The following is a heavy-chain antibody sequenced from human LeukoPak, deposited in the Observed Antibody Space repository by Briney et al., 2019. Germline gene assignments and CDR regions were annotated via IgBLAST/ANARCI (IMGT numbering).Heavy chain of an antibody. J-gene: IGHJ4*02. CDR1: GYSISSGYY. D-gene: IGHD2-15*01. Sequence: SETLSLTCTVSGYSISSGYYWGWIRQPPGKGLEWIGSIYHIGGTYYNPSLKSRGTISVDTSKHQSSLKLSSVTAADTAVYYCARDRSSCSGGSCTEVLDYWGQGTLVTVSS. CDR2: IYHIGGT. CDR3: ARDRSSCSGGSCTEVLDY. V-gene: IGHV4-38-2*02.